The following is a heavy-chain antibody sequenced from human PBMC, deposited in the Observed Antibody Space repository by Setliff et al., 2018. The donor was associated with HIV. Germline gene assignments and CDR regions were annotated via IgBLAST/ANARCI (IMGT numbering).Heavy chain of an antibody. D-gene: IGHD2-15*01. CDR3: VRGIDSGAWIIDY. CDR2: INAGNGNI. CDR1: GYTFTSYA. J-gene: IGHJ4*02. V-gene: IGHV1-3*01. Sequence: ASVKVSCKASGYTFTSYAMHWVRQAPGQRLEWMGWINAGNGNIEYSKKFQGKVIISRDMSASIAYMELSRLTSEDTAVYFCVRGIDSGAWIIDYWGQGTLVTVSS.